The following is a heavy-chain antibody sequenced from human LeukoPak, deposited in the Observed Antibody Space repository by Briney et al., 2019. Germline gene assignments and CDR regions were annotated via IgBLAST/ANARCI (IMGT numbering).Heavy chain of an antibody. V-gene: IGHV3-23*01. CDR2: IFPSGGEI. Sequence: GGSLRLSCAASGFTFSTFAMIWVGQPPGKGLDWVSSIFPSGGEIHYADSVRGRFTISRDNSKSTLSLQMNSLRAEDTAVYYCAKDTGSGYDYFSYYFDYWGQGTLVTVSS. CDR3: AKDTGSGYDYFSYYFDY. CDR1: GFTFSTFA. J-gene: IGHJ4*02. D-gene: IGHD5-12*01.